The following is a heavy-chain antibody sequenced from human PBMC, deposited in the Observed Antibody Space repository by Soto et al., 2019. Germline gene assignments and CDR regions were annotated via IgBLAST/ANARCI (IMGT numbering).Heavy chain of an antibody. D-gene: IGHD6-6*01. CDR3: ARATAARNYYYYYGMDV. J-gene: IGHJ6*02. Sequence: SETLSLTCTVSGGSISSYYWSWIRQPAGKGLEWIGRIYTSGSTNYNPSLKSRVTMSVDTSKNQFSLKLSSVTAADTAVYYCARATAARNYYYYYGMDVWGQGTTVTVS. V-gene: IGHV4-4*07. CDR1: GGSISSYY. CDR2: IYTSGST.